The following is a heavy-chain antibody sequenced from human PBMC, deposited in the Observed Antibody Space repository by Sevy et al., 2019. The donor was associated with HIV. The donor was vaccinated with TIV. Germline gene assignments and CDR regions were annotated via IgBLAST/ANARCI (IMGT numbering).Heavy chain of an antibody. CDR2: MSPKTGAT. V-gene: IGHV1-8*01. CDR3: ASGGNGDFWSYEYYYYGMDV. CDR1: GCSFDSYD. Sequence: ASVKVSCEASGCSFDSYDINWVRQATGQGLEWMGWMSPKTGATGFAQKFKGRVTMTRNTSMSTAYMELSSLTNEDTAVYYCASGGNGDFWSYEYYYYGMDVWGQGTTVTVSS. J-gene: IGHJ6*02. D-gene: IGHD3-3*01.